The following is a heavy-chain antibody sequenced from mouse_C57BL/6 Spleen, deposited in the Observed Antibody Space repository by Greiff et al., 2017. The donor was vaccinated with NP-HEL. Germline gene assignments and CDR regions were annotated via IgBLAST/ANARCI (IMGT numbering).Heavy chain of an antibody. D-gene: IGHD2-1*01. CDR1: GYTFTSYW. CDR2: INPSSGYT. J-gene: IGHJ4*01. CDR3: ARGNYGAMDY. Sequence: VQLQQSGAELAKPGASVKLSCKASGYTFTSYWMHWVNQRPGQGLEWIGYINPSSGYTKYNQKFKGKATLTADKSSSTAYMQLSRLTDEDAAVYYCARGNYGAMDYWGQGTSVTVSS. V-gene: IGHV1-7*01.